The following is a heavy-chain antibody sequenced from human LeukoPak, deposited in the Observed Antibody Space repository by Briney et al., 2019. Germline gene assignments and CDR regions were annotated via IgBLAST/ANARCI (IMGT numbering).Heavy chain of an antibody. CDR2: ISAYNGNT. J-gene: IGHJ4*02. Sequence: GASVAVSCKASGYTFTSYGISWVRQAPGQGLEWMGWISAYNGNTNYAQKLQGRVTMTTDTSTSTAYMELRSLRSDDTAVYYCGRDYAPRGLGATGYDYWGQGTLVTASS. D-gene: IGHD1-26*01. CDR3: GRDYAPRGLGATGYDY. V-gene: IGHV1-18*01. CDR1: GYTFTSYG.